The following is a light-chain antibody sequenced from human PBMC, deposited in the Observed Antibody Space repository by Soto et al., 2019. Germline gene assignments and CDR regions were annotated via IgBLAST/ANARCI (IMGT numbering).Light chain of an antibody. CDR1: DIGSKS. CDR3: HVWDSSSDHSVV. V-gene: IGLV3-21*02. CDR2: DVR. J-gene: IGLJ2*01. Sequence: SYELTQPPSVSVAPGQTARITCGGNDIGSKSVHWYQQKPGQAPELVVYDVRDRPSGIPERFSGSNAGNTATLTISRVEDGDEADYYCHVWDSSSDHSVVFGGGTKLTVL.